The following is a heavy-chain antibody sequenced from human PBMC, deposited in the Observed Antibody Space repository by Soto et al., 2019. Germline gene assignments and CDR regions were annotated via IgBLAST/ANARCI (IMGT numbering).Heavy chain of an antibody. CDR3: ARDGYSSGWYGGYYYYYGMDV. V-gene: IGHV4-59*01. D-gene: IGHD6-19*01. CDR2: IYYRGST. CDR1: GGSISSYY. Sequence: QVQLQESGPGLVKPSETLSLTCTVSGGSISSYYWSWIRQPPGKGLEWIGYIYYRGSTNYNPSLKSRVTISVDTSKIPFSLKLSSVTAADTAVYYCARDGYSSGWYGGYYYYYGMDVWGQGTTVTVSS. J-gene: IGHJ6*02.